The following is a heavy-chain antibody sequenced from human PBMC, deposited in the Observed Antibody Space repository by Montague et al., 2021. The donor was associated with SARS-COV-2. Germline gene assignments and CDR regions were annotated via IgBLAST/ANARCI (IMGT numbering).Heavy chain of an antibody. CDR3: AKMSYIVVLPDAMEWYGMDV. D-gene: IGHD2-2*01. CDR1: GFTFSTYA. CDR2: IYSGDTRT. V-gene: IGHV3-23*03. Sequence: SLRLSCAASGFTFSTYAMSWVRQAPGKGLEWVSVIYSGDTRTYYSDSVKGWFTISRDNSQNTLYLQMNSLRAEDTAVYYCAKMSYIVVLPDAMEWYGMDVWGQGTTVTVSS. J-gene: IGHJ6*02.